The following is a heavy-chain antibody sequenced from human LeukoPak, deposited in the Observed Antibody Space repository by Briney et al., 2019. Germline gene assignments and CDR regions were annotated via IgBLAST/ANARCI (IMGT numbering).Heavy chain of an antibody. CDR3: AKDLSGEFIYDILTGYYVGDAFDI. CDR1: GFTFSSYA. D-gene: IGHD3-9*01. J-gene: IGHJ3*02. V-gene: IGHV3-30-3*01. Sequence: PGGSLRLSCAASGFTFSSYAMHWVRQAPGKGLEWVAVISYDGSNKYYADSVKGRFTISRDNSKNTLYLQMNSLRAEDTAVYYCAKDLSGEFIYDILTGYYVGDAFDIWGQGTMVTVSS. CDR2: ISYDGSNK.